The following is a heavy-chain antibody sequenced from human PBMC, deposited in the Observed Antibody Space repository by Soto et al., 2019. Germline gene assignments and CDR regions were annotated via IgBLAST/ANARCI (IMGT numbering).Heavy chain of an antibody. CDR1: GFTFSSYA. D-gene: IGHD3-22*01. Sequence: EVQLLESGGGLVQPGGSLRLSCAASGFTFSSYAISWVRQAPGKGLEWVSAISGSGGSTYYADSVKGRFTISRDNSKNTLYLQMNSLRAEDTAVYYCAKDLYYDSSGYYLYFDYWGQGTLVTVSS. J-gene: IGHJ4*02. CDR3: AKDLYYDSSGYYLYFDY. V-gene: IGHV3-23*01. CDR2: ISGSGGST.